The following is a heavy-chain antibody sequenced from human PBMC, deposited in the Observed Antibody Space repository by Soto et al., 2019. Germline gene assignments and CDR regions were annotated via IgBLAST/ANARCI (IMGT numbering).Heavy chain of an antibody. CDR3: ARALAHGIPDY. CDR1: GYTFTSYA. J-gene: IGHJ4*02. CDR2: INVGNGNT. D-gene: IGHD1-20*01. V-gene: IGHV1-3*01. Sequence: QGQLVQSGAEVKKPGASVKVSCKAFGYTFTSYAIHWVRQAPGQRLEWMGWINVGNGNTKYSQKFQGRVTITRDTSASTADTKLTSLRSEATAVYYCARALAHGIPDYGGQGTLVTVSS.